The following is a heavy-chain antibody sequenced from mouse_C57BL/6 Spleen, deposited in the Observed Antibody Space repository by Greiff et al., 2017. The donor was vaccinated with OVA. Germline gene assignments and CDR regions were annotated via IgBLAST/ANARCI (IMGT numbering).Heavy chain of an antibody. J-gene: IGHJ2*01. V-gene: IGHV1-26*01. CDR2: INPNNGGT. D-gene: IGHD1-1*01. CDR1: GYTFTDYY. Sequence: EVKLQQSGPELVKPGASVKISCKASGYTFTDYYMNWVKQSHGKSLEWIGDINPNNGGTSYNQKFKGKATLTVDKSSSTAYMELRSLTSEDSAVYYCARERVPYGSSPFDYWGQGTTLTVSS. CDR3: ARERVPYGSSPFDY.